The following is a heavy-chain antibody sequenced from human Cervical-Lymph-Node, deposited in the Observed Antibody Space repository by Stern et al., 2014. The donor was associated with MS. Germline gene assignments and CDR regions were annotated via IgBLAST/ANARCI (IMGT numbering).Heavy chain of an antibody. CDR3: ARYTGSTGMDV. D-gene: IGHD2-15*01. Sequence: QVQLGQSGAEVKKPGASVKVSCKASGYTFTSYDINWVRQATGQGLEWMGWVNPNSGNTDYAQKFQGRVTMTRDTSITTAYMELSSLKSEDTAVYYCARYTGSTGMDVWGQGTTVTVSS. J-gene: IGHJ6*02. CDR2: VNPNSGNT. CDR1: GYTFTSYD. V-gene: IGHV1-8*01.